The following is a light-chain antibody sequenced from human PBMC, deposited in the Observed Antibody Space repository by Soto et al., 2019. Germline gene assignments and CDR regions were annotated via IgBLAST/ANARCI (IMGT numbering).Light chain of an antibody. V-gene: IGKV3-15*01. CDR2: GAS. J-gene: IGKJ4*01. CDR1: QSVSSD. Sequence: IVMTQSPATLSVSPWERATLSCRASQSVSSDLAWYQQKPGQAPRLLIYGASTRATGIPATFSGSGSGTEFTLTISSLQSEDFAIYYCQQYDNWPSVTFGGGTKVDIK. CDR3: QQYDNWPSVT.